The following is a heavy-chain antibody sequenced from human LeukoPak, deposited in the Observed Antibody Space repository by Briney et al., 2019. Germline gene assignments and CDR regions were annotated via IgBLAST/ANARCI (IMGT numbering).Heavy chain of an antibody. CDR1: GFTFSSYS. CDR3: ARGSSSWLQTVDY. D-gene: IGHD6-13*01. J-gene: IGHJ4*02. CDR2: ISSSTSYI. Sequence: PGGSLRLSCAASGFTFSSYSMNWVRQAAGKGLEWVSSISSSTSYIYYADSVKGRFTISRDNAKNSLYLQMNSLRAEDTAVYYCARGSSSWLQTVDYWGQGTLVTVSS. V-gene: IGHV3-21*01.